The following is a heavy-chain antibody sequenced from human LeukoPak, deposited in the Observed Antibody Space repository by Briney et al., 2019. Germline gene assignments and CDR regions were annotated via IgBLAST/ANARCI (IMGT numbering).Heavy chain of an antibody. CDR2: ISGRGDNT. CDR3: AKNGNSVGWFDP. CDR1: GFTFSDYP. V-gene: IGHV3-23*01. Sequence: PGGSLRLSCAASGFTFSDYPMTWARQAPGKGLEWVSTISGRGDNTYYADAVKGRFTISRDSSRNTLYLLMNSLRAEDTAIYYCAKNGNSVGWFDPWGQGTLVTVSS. D-gene: IGHD1-1*01. J-gene: IGHJ5*02.